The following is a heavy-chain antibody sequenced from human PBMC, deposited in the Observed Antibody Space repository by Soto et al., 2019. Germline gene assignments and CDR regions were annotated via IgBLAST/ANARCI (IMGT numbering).Heavy chain of an antibody. CDR1: GFTFSNAW. CDR3: TVATLGYYYGMDV. V-gene: IGHV3-15*07. Sequence: GGSLRLSCAASGFTFSNAWMNWVHQTPGMGLEWVGRIKSKTDGGTTDYAAPVKGRFTISRDDSKNTLYLQMNSLKTEDTAVYYCTVATLGYYYGMDVWGQGTTVTVSS. CDR2: IKSKTDGGTT. J-gene: IGHJ6*02. D-gene: IGHD5-12*01.